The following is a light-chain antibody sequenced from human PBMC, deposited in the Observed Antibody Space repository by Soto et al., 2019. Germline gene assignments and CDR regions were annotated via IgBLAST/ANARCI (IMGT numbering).Light chain of an antibody. Sequence: EIVLTQSPGTLSLSPGERATLFCRASQSVASRNLAWYQQKSGQAPRLLMYGASSRAIHTPDRFSGTGSGTDFTLTISGLEPEDFAVYYCQQYGTLPPRYTFGQGTKLEIK. V-gene: IGKV3-20*01. CDR1: QSVASRN. CDR2: GAS. J-gene: IGKJ2*01. CDR3: QQYGTLPPRYT.